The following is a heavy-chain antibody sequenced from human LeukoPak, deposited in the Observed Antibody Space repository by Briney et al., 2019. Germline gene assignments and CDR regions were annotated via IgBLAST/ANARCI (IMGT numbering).Heavy chain of an antibody. D-gene: IGHD1-1*01. J-gene: IGHJ4*02. CDR3: AKDPTPRADPTTCSDY. CDR2: IHYSGST. V-gene: IGHV4-39*02. CDR1: GGSISSSSYY. Sequence: SETLSLTCTVSGGSISSSSYYWSWIRQPPGKGLDWIGSIHYSGSTYCNPSLKSRVTISVDTSKNQFSLKLSSVTAADTAVYYCAKDPTPRADPTTCSDYWGQGTLVTVSS.